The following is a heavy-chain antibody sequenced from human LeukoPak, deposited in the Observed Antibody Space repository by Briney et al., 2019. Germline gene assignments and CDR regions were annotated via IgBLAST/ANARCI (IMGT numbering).Heavy chain of an antibody. CDR1: GFTFDDYA. CDR3: ARPNSGSYLDYFDY. D-gene: IGHD1-26*01. V-gene: IGHV3-9*01. J-gene: IGHJ4*02. CDR2: ISWNSGSI. Sequence: GRSLRLSCAASGFTFDDYAMHWVRQAPGKGLEWVSGISWNSGSIGYADSVKGRFTISRDNAKNSLYLQMNSLRAEDTALYYCARPNSGSYLDYFDYWGQGTLVTVSS.